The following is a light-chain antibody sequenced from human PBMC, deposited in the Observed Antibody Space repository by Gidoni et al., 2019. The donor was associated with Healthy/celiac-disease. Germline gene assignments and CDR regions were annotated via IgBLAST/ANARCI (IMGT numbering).Light chain of an antibody. Sequence: QSALTQPASVSGSPGQPITISCTGTSSDVGSYNLVSWYQQHQGKAPKLMLYEGSKRPSGVSNLFSGSKSGNTASLTISGLQSEDEADYYCCSYAGSSTFEVFGTGTKVTVL. CDR2: EGS. V-gene: IGLV2-23*03. CDR3: CSYAGSSTFEV. J-gene: IGLJ1*01. CDR1: SSDVGSYNL.